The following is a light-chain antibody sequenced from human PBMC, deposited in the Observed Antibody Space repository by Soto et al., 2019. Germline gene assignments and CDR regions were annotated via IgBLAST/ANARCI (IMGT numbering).Light chain of an antibody. J-gene: IGKJ2*01. CDR1: QSVNNY. V-gene: IGKV3-11*01. CDR3: QQRSSWPYT. CDR2: DAS. Sequence: EIILTQSPATLSLSPGEGATLSCRASQSVNNYLVWYQQKPGQAPRHLIYDASKRATGIPARFSGSGSGTDFILTISSLEPEDFAVYYCQQRSSWPYTFGQGTKLQIK.